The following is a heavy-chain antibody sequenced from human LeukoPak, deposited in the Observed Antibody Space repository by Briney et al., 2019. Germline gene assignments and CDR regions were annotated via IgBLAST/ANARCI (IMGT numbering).Heavy chain of an antibody. V-gene: IGHV4-39*07. CDR3: ARALVTTWMFDY. Sequence: PSETLSLTCTVSGGPISSSSYYWGWIRQPPGKGLEWIGSIYYSGSTYYNPSLKSRVTISVDMSKNQFSLKLSSVTAADTAVYYCARALVTTWMFDYWGQGTLVTVSS. J-gene: IGHJ4*02. CDR1: GGPISSSSYY. CDR2: IYYSGST. D-gene: IGHD4-17*01.